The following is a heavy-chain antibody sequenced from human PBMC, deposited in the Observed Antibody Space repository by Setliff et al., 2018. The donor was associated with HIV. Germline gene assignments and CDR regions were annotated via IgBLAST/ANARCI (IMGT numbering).Heavy chain of an antibody. CDR3: ARLYSTVTPDI. D-gene: IGHD2-21*01. CDR1: GDSISSSSYY. Sequence: SETLSLTCTVSGDSISSSSYYWGWIRQPPGKGLEWLGTIYYSGTTYYNPSLKSRVTISVDTSKDQFSLKLSSVTAADTAVYYCARLYSTVTPDIWGKGTTVTVSS. CDR2: IYYSGTT. J-gene: IGHJ6*04. V-gene: IGHV4-39*01.